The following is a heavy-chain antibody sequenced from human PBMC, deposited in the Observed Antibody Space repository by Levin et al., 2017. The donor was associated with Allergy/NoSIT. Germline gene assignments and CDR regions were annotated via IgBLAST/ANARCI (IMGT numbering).Heavy chain of an antibody. Sequence: GGSLRLSCAASGFTLGNYWMSWVRQAPGKGLEWMASIKQDGDEKYYVDSVKGRFTISRDNAKNSLYLQMNNLRAEDTAVYYCARDPGGYDYWGQGTLVTASS. CDR2: IKQDGDEK. CDR3: ARDPGGYDY. V-gene: IGHV3-7*01. CDR1: GFTLGNYW. J-gene: IGHJ4*02. D-gene: IGHD4-23*01.